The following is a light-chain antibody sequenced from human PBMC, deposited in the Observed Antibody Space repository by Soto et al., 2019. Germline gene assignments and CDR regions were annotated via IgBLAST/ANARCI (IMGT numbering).Light chain of an antibody. V-gene: IGLV2-8*01. CDR3: SSYAGSNNPLYV. CDR1: SSDVGGYNY. CDR2: EVS. Sequence: QSVLTQAPSAFDSPGQSVTISCTGTSSDVGGYNYVSWYQQHPGKAPKLMIYEVSKRPSGVPDRFSGSKSGNTASLTVSGLQAEDEADYYCSSYAGSNNPLYVFGTGTKVTVL. J-gene: IGLJ1*01.